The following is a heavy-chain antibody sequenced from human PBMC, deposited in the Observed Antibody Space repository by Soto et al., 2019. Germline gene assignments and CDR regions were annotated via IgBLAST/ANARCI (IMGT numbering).Heavy chain of an antibody. CDR2: IIPIFGTA. D-gene: IGHD6-19*01. V-gene: IGHV1-69*12. CDR3: ARSRIAVAGRAYYYGMDV. Sequence: QVQLVQSGAEVKKPGSSVKVSCKASGGTFSSYAISWVRQAPGQGLEWMGGIIPIFGTANYAQKFQGRVTIPADESTSTAYMELSSLRSEDTAVYYCARSRIAVAGRAYYYGMDVWGQGTTVTVSS. J-gene: IGHJ6*02. CDR1: GGTFSSYA.